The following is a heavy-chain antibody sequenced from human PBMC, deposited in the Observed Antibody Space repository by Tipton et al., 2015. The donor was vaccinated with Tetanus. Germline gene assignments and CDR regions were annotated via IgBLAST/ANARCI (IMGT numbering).Heavy chain of an antibody. CDR2: ILYGAST. CDR3: ARGITDGYNRRFDY. V-gene: IGHV4-61*01. D-gene: IGHD5-24*01. J-gene: IGHJ4*02. Sequence: TLSLTCTIFGGSVSSGSYYWAWIRQPPGKGLEYIGYILYGASTHYNPSLKSRVTVSADPSQNQFSLKLHSVTAADTGVYYCARGITDGYNRRFDYWGQGTLVAVSP. CDR1: GGSVSSGSYY.